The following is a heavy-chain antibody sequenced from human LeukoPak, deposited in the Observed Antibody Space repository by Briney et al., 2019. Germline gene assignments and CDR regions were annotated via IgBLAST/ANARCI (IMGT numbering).Heavy chain of an antibody. Sequence: PGGSLRLSCAASGFTFSSSGMNWVRQAPGKGLEWVSYISSATSTIYYADSVRGRFSISRDNAQNSLFLQMNSLRAEDTAVYYCVRGSGPTVAYYRMDVWGTGTTVSVSS. CDR2: ISSATSTI. CDR1: GFTFSSSG. D-gene: IGHD4-11*01. V-gene: IGHV3-48*04. CDR3: VRGSGPTVAYYRMDV. J-gene: IGHJ6*04.